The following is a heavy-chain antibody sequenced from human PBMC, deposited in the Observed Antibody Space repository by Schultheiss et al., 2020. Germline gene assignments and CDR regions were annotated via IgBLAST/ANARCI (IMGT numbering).Heavy chain of an antibody. D-gene: IGHD3-10*01. CDR2: IYTSGST. J-gene: IGHJ4*02. CDR1: GGSFSGYY. V-gene: IGHV4-59*10. CDR3: ARGGSFRELCRY. Sequence: SETLSLTCAVYGGSFSGYYWSWIRQPAGKGLEWIGRIYTSGSTYYNPSLKSRVTISVDTSKNQFSLKLSSVTAADTAVYYCARGGSFRELCRYWGQGPLGTVAS.